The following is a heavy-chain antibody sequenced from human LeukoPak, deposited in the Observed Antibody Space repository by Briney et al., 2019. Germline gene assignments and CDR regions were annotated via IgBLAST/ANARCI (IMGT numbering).Heavy chain of an antibody. Sequence: SGTLSLTCAVYGGSFSGYYWSWIRQPPGKGLEWIGEINHSGSTNYNPSLKSRVTISVGTSKNQFSLKLSSVTAADTAVYYCARGHEITRGFDYWGQGTLVTVSS. V-gene: IGHV4-34*01. CDR2: INHSGST. CDR1: GGSFSGYY. J-gene: IGHJ4*02. CDR3: ARGHEITRGFDY. D-gene: IGHD1-14*01.